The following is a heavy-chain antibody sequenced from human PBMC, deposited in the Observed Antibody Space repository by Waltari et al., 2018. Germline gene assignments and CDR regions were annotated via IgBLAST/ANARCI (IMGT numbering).Heavy chain of an antibody. Sequence: QVQLVQSGAEVKKPGSSVKVSCKASGGTFSSYAISWVRQAPGQGLEWMGRIIPIFGTANYAQKFQGRVTITADKSTSTAYMELSSLRSEDTAVYYCARRYEITFGGVGNWFDPWGQGTLVTVSS. V-gene: IGHV1-69*08. D-gene: IGHD3-16*01. CDR1: GGTFSSYA. CDR3: ARRYEITFGGVGNWFDP. J-gene: IGHJ5*02. CDR2: IIPIFGTA.